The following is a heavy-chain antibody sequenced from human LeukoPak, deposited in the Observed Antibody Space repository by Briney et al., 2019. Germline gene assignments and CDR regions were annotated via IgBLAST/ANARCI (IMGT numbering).Heavy chain of an antibody. CDR3: ARDLFMTTVTTSHYFQH. J-gene: IGHJ1*01. V-gene: IGHV1-18*04. D-gene: IGHD4-17*01. Sequence: ASVKVSCKASGYTFTSYGISWVRQAPGQGLEWMGWISAYNGNTNYAQKLQGRVTMTTDTSTSTAYMELRSLRSDDTAVYYCARDLFMTTVTTSHYFQHWGQGTLVTVSS. CDR2: ISAYNGNT. CDR1: GYTFTSYG.